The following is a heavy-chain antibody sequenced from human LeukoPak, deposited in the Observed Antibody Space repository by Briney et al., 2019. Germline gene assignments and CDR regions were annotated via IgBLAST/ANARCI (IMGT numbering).Heavy chain of an antibody. CDR3: ARVPQRWLPSYYFDY. CDR2: INPNSGDT. Sequence: GASVKVSCKASGYTFIGYYMHWVRQAPGQGLEWMGWINPNSGDTNYAQKFQGRVTITRDTSISTAYMELSRLRADDTAVYYCARVPQRWLPSYYFDYWGQGTLVTVSS. V-gene: IGHV1-2*02. D-gene: IGHD5-24*01. CDR1: GYTFIGYY. J-gene: IGHJ4*02.